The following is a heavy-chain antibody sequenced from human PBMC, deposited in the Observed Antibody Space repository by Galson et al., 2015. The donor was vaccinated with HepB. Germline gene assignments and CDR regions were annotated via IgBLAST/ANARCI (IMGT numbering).Heavy chain of an antibody. D-gene: IGHD5-18*01. CDR2: ISSSSSYI. V-gene: IGHV3-21*01. CDR1: GFTFSSYS. Sequence: LRLSCAASGFTFSSYSMNWVRQAPGKGLEWVSSISSSSSYIYYADSVKGRFTISRDNAKNSLYLQMNSLRAEDTAVYYCARDRGYSYGDAHFDYWGQGTLVTVSS. CDR3: ARDRGYSYGDAHFDY. J-gene: IGHJ4*02.